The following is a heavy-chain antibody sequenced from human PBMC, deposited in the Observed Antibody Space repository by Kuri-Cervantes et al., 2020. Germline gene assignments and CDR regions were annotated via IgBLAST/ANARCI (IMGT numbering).Heavy chain of an antibody. Sequence: ASVKVSCKASGFTFTTYDINWLRQATGQGLEWMGWMNPDSGNTGYAQKLQGRVTMTTDTSTSTAYMELRSLRSDDTAVYYCAREGYSGYDYTGALDYWGQGTLVTDSS. CDR2: MNPDSGNT. J-gene: IGHJ4*02. CDR1: GFTFTTYD. V-gene: IGHV1-8*02. D-gene: IGHD5-12*01. CDR3: AREGYSGYDYTGALDY.